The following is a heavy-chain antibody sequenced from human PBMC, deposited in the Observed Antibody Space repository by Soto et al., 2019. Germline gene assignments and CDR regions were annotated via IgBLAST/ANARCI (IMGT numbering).Heavy chain of an antibody. D-gene: IGHD2-15*01. CDR1: GGSISSGGYY. V-gene: IGHV4-31*03. Sequence: SETLSLTCTVSGGSISSGGYYWSWIRQHPGKGLEWIGYIYYSGSTYYNPSLKSRVTISVDTSKNQFPLKLSPVTAADTAVYYCARDGGGFGYFQHWGQGTLVTVSS. CDR3: ARDGGGFGYFQH. J-gene: IGHJ1*01. CDR2: IYYSGST.